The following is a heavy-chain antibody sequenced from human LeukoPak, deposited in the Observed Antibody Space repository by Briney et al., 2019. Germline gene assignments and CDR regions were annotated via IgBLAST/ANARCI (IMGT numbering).Heavy chain of an antibody. V-gene: IGHV3-48*03. CDR3: ARLIEVVTADY. CDR1: GFAFSSYE. CDR2: ISSSGSTI. D-gene: IGHD2-21*02. J-gene: IGHJ4*02. Sequence: GGSLRLSCAASGFAFSSYEMNWVRQAPGKGLEWVSYISSSGSTIYYADSVKGRFTISRDNAKNSLYLQMNSLRAEDTAVYYCARLIEVVTADYWGQGTLVTVSS.